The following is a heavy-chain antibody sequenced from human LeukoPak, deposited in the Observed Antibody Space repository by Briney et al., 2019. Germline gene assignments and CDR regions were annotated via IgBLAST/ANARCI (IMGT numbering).Heavy chain of an antibody. CDR3: AISGYSGSFESVYFDY. V-gene: IGHV4-30-2*01. Sequence: PSETLSLTCTVSGGSISSGGYYWSWIRQPPGKGLEWIGYIYHSGSTYYNPSLKSRVTISVDRSKNQFSLKLSSVTAADTAVYYCAISGYSGSFESVYFDYWGQGTLVTVSS. J-gene: IGHJ4*02. CDR1: GGSISSGGYY. CDR2: IYHSGST. D-gene: IGHD1-26*01.